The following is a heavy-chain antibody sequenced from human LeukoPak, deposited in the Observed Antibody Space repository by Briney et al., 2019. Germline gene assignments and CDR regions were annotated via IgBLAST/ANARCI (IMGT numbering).Heavy chain of an antibody. CDR1: GFTLSNYS. CDR3: AKDDHGGSGWRDYFDY. D-gene: IGHD6-19*01. Sequence: GGSLRLSCAASGFTLSNYSMSWVRQAPGKGLEWVSSISGSGGSPYYADSVKGRFTISRDNSKNTLYLQMNSLRDEDTALYCCAKDDHGGSGWRDYFDYWSQGTLVTV. J-gene: IGHJ4*02. CDR2: ISGSGGSP. V-gene: IGHV3-23*01.